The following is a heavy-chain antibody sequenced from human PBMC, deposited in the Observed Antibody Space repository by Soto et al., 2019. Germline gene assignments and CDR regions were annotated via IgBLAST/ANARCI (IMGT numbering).Heavy chain of an antibody. CDR1: GGTFSSYA. Sequence: AVKVSCKASGGTFSSYAISWVRQAPGQGLEWMGGIIPIFGTANYAQKFQGRVTITADESTSTAYMELSSLRSEDTAVYYCARGIENYYYYGMDVWGQGTTVTVSS. D-gene: IGHD2-21*01. J-gene: IGHJ6*01. CDR2: IIPIFGTA. CDR3: ARGIENYYYYGMDV. V-gene: IGHV1-69*13.